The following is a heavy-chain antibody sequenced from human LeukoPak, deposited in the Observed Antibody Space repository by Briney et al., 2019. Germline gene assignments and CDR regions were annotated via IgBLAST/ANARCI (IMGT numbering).Heavy chain of an antibody. CDR1: GFTFSSYS. CDR2: ISSSSSTI. V-gene: IGHV3-48*01. J-gene: IGHJ4*02. CDR3: ARGLRTIQLYNYYFDY. D-gene: IGHD5-18*01. Sequence: GGSLRLSCAASGFTFSSYSMNWARQAPGKGLEWVSYISSSSSTIYYADSVKGRFTISRDNAKNSLYLQMNSLRAEDTAVYYCARGLRTIQLYNYYFDYWGQGTLVTVSS.